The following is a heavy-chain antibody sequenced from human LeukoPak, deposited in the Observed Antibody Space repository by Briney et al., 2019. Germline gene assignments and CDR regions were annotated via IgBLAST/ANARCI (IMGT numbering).Heavy chain of an antibody. J-gene: IGHJ4*02. CDR3: ARVSFFMATDPPGY. D-gene: IGHD5-24*01. Sequence: GGSLRLSCVASGFTLSDYWMSWVRQAPGKGLEWVSSISSSSSYIYYADSVKGRFTISRDNAKNSPYLQMNSLRAEDTAVYYCARVSFFMATDPPGYWGQGTLVTVSS. CDR1: GFTLSDYW. CDR2: ISSSSSYI. V-gene: IGHV3-21*01.